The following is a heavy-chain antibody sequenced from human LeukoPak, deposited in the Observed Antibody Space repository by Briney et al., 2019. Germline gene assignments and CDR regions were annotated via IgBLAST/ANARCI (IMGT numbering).Heavy chain of an antibody. Sequence: PGGSLRLSCAASGFTFSSYSMNWVRQAPGKGLEWVSSISSSSSYIYYADSVKGRFTISRDNAKTSLYLQMNSLRAEDTAVYYCACTPYGRQLAWFDPWGQGTLVTVSS. CDR3: ACTPYGRQLAWFDP. V-gene: IGHV3-21*01. D-gene: IGHD5-18*01. CDR1: GFTFSSYS. CDR2: ISSSSSYI. J-gene: IGHJ5*02.